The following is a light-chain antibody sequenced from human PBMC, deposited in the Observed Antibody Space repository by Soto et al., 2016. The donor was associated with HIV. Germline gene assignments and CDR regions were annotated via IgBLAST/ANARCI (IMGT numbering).Light chain of an antibody. CDR1: QPISTW. J-gene: IGKJ2*01. CDR3: QQVNSFPYT. CDR2: EAS. V-gene: IGKV1-12*01. Sequence: DIQMTQSPSSVSASLWPRVTVTCRASQPISTWLAWYQQMPGKAPRLLIYEASTLQSWVPSRFSGSGSGTDFTLTISSLQPEDFATYYCQQVNSFPYTFGQGTKLEMK.